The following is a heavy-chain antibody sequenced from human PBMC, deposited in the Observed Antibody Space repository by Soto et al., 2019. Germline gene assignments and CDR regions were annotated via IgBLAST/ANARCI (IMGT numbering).Heavy chain of an antibody. V-gene: IGHV1-69*01. CDR3: ANSRGGTFLGYHGMDI. Sequence: QVQLVQSGPEVKKTGTSVKVSCKASGGTFSSRAISWVRQAPGQGLEWMGGIIPVFGRVNYAETFQDRVTITAEESTGTVYMELSSLRSENTALYYCANSRGGTFLGYHGMDIWGQGTTVSVSS. J-gene: IGHJ6*02. CDR1: GGTFSSRA. CDR2: IIPVFGRV. D-gene: IGHD3-16*01.